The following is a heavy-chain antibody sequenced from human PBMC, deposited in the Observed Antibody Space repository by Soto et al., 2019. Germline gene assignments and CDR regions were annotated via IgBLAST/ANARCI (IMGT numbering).Heavy chain of an antibody. D-gene: IGHD1-20*01. Sequence: GESLRISCKGSGCSFVNYWIGWVRQMPGKGLEWMGIINPGDSDTRYSPSFQGQVTLSVDKSISTAYLQWASLKASDTAIYYCARQGPSITSDYWGQGTLVTVSS. V-gene: IGHV5-51*01. CDR2: INPGDSDT. J-gene: IGHJ4*02. CDR1: GCSFVNYW. CDR3: ARQGPSITSDY.